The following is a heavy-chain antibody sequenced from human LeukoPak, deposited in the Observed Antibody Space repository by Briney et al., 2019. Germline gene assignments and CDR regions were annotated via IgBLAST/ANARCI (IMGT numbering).Heavy chain of an antibody. CDR3: ARVSRGYSYGYDY. CDR2: IYYSGST. J-gene: IGHJ4*02. Sequence: TSETLSLTCTVSGGSISSYYWSWIRQPPGKGLEWIGYIYYSGSTNYNPSLKSRVTISVDTSKNQFSLKLSSVTAADTAVYYCARVSRGYSYGYDYWGQGTLVTVSS. D-gene: IGHD5-18*01. V-gene: IGHV4-59*01. CDR1: GGSISSYY.